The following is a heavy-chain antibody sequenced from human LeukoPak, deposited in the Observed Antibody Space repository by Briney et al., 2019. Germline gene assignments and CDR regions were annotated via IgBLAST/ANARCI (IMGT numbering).Heavy chain of an antibody. CDR2: IRYDGSNK. D-gene: IGHD5-18*01. Sequence: PGGSPRLSCAASGFTFSSYGMHWVRQAPGKGLEWVAFIRYDGSNKYYADSVKGRFTISRDNSKNTLYLQMNSLRAEDTAVYYCAKGERGYSYGSFDYWGQGTLVTVSS. J-gene: IGHJ4*02. CDR3: AKGERGYSYGSFDY. V-gene: IGHV3-30*02. CDR1: GFTFSSYG.